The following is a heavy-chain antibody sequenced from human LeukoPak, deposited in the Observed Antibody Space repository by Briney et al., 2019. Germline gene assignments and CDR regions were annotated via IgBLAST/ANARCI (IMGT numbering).Heavy chain of an antibody. D-gene: IGHD2-2*01. Sequence: GGSLRLSCAASGFTFSSYAMSWVRQAPGKGLEWVSAISGSGGSTYYADSVKGRFTISRDNSKNTLYLQMNSLRAEDTAVYYCAKGSVVVPAAPHFFDYWGQEPWSPSPQ. CDR2: ISGSGGST. CDR3: AKGSVVVPAAPHFFDY. J-gene: IGHJ4*01. CDR1: GFTFSSYA. V-gene: IGHV3-23*01.